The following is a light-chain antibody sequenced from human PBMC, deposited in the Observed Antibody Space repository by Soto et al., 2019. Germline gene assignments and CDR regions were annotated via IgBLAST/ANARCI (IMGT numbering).Light chain of an antibody. CDR2: EVD. CDR3: CSYSGRSTFV. J-gene: IGLJ1*01. CDR1: SGDVGNYKF. Sequence: QSVLTQPASVSGSPGQSITVSCTGASGDVGNYKFVSWYQQHPGKAPKLIIFEVDKRPSGVSDRFSGSKSGNTASLTVSGLQAEDEADYYCCSYSGRSTFVFGTGTKVTV. V-gene: IGLV2-23*02.